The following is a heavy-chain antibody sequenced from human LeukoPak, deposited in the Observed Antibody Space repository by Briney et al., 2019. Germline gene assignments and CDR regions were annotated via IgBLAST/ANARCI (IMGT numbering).Heavy chain of an antibody. CDR1: GFTFSSYW. CDR3: AGGGIQPWLRWEDKEYGMDV. Sequence: GGSLRLSCAASGFTFSSYWMSWVRQAPGKGLEWVANIKQDGSEKYYVDSVKGRFTISRDNAKNSLYLQMNSLRAEDTAVYYCAGGGIQPWLRWEDKEYGMDVWGQGTTVTVSS. V-gene: IGHV3-7*03. J-gene: IGHJ6*02. CDR2: IKQDGSEK. D-gene: IGHD5-18*01.